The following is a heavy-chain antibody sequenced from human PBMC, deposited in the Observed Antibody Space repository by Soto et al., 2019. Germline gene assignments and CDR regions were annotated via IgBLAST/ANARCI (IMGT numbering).Heavy chain of an antibody. D-gene: IGHD3-16*01. CDR2: ISSGSGTM. Sequence: EVQLVESGGGLVQPGGSLRLSCAASGFTFSSYSMNWVRQAPGMGLEWLSYISSGSGTMYYADSVKGRFTISRDNAKNSRFLQMNSLRSEDTVVYYCARGRTLMDYWGQGTLVTVSS. CDR1: GFTFSSYS. V-gene: IGHV3-48*01. J-gene: IGHJ4*02. CDR3: ARGRTLMDY.